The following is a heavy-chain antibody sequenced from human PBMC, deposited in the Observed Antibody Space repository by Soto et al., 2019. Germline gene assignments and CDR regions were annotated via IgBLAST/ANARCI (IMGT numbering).Heavy chain of an antibody. CDR2: ISAYNGNT. CDR3: ARDLGDIVVVPAVMSWFDP. D-gene: IGHD2-2*01. Sequence: QVQLVQSGAEVKKPGASVKVSCKASGYTFTRYGIRWVRQAPGKWLEWVECISAYNGNTNYAQQLQGRVTMTTDTSTSTAYMELRSLRSDDTAVYYCARDLGDIVVVPAVMSWFDPWGQGTLVTVSS. J-gene: IGHJ5*02. V-gene: IGHV1-18*01. CDR1: GYTFTRYG.